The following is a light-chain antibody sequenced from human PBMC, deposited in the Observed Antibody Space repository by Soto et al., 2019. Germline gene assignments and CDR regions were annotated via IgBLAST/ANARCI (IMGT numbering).Light chain of an antibody. J-gene: IGKJ1*01. V-gene: IGKV3-15*01. CDR3: QQYNSYPWT. CDR2: GAS. Sequence: IVMTQSPPTLSVSPGERATLSCRASQSVSSNLAWYQQKPGQAPRLLIYGASTRATGIPARFSGSGSGTEFTLTISSLQPDDFATYYCQQYNSYPWTFGQGTTGDIK. CDR1: QSVSSN.